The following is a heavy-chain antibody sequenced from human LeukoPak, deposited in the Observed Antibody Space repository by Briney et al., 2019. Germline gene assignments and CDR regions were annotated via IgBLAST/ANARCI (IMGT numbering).Heavy chain of an antibody. V-gene: IGHV1-18*01. J-gene: IGHJ6*02. Sequence: GASVKVSCKASGYTFTSYGISWVRQAPGQGLEWMGWIGAYNGNTNYAQKLQGRVTMTTDTSTSTAYMELRSLRSDDTAVYYCARDWEGDSYYYYGMDVWGQGTTVTVSS. CDR1: GYTFTSYG. CDR3: ARDWEGDSYYYYGMDV. CDR2: IGAYNGNT. D-gene: IGHD2-21*02.